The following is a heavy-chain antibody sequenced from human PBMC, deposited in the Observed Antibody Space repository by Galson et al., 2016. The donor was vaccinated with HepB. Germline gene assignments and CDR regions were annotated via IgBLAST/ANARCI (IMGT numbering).Heavy chain of an antibody. CDR2: ISSSGITT. D-gene: IGHD3-22*01. Sequence: SLRLSCAASGLTFNSYAMSWVRQAPGKGLDWVSAISSSGITTYYVDSVKGRFTISRDNSKNTLYLHMNSLSAEDTAVYYCVREAYYYDASGDYYRYYYYGMDVWGQGTTVTVSS. CDR3: VREAYYYDASGDYYRYYYYGMDV. V-gene: IGHV3-23*01. J-gene: IGHJ6*02. CDR1: GLTFNSYA.